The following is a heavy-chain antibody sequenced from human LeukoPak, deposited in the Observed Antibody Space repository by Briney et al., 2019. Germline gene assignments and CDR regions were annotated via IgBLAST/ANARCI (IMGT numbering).Heavy chain of an antibody. CDR1: GYTLTSYY. D-gene: IGHD1-7*01. V-gene: IGHV1-46*03. CDR2: INPSGGST. J-gene: IGHJ4*02. CDR3: ARSDPAKLQFDY. Sequence: ASVKVSCEASGYTLTSYYMHWVRQAPGQGLEWMGIINPSGGSTSYAQKFQGRVTMTRDTSTSTVYMELSSLRSEDTAVYYCARSDPAKLQFDYWGQGTLVTVSS.